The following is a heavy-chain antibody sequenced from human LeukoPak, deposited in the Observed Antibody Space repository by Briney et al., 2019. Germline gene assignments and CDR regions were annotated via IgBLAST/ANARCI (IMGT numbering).Heavy chain of an antibody. J-gene: IGHJ6*02. V-gene: IGHV3-48*03. CDR3: ARDTLSAGYYYYCMDV. D-gene: IGHD6-13*01. Sequence: PGGSLRLSCAASGFTFSSYEMNWVRQAPGKGLEWVSYISSSGSTIFYADSVKGRFTISRDNAKNSLYLQMNSLRAEDTAVYYCARDTLSAGYYYYCMDVCGQGTTVTVSS. CDR1: GFTFSSYE. CDR2: ISSSGSTI.